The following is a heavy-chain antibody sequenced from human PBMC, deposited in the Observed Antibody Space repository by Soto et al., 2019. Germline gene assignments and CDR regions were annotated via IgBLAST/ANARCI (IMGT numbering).Heavy chain of an antibody. Sequence: GGSLRLSCAASGFAFSTYGLHWVRQAPGKELEWVAIITSDVNYKYYADSVKGRFTIPRDNSKNTLFLQMNSLRAEDTAVYYCAKGGSFDIWGQGTLVTVSS. J-gene: IGHJ4*02. CDR3: AKGGSFDI. V-gene: IGHV3-30*18. D-gene: IGHD3-16*01. CDR1: GFAFSTYG. CDR2: ITSDVNYK.